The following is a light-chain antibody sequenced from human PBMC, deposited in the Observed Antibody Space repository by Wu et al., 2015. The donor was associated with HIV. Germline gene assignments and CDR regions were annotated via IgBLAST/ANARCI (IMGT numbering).Light chain of an antibody. CDR1: LGVSDY. Sequence: DIQMTQSPSSLSASVGXRVTITCRASLGVSDYFAWYQQKPGKVPQLLIYGTSTLQSGVPSRFSGSGSGTDFTLTISSLQPEDVATYYCQKYNSAPTWTFGQGTKVEI. V-gene: IGKV1-27*01. J-gene: IGKJ1*01. CDR2: GTS. CDR3: QKYNSAPTWT.